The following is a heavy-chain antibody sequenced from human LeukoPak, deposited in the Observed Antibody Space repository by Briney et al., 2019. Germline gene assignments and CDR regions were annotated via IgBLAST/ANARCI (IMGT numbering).Heavy chain of an antibody. V-gene: IGHV3-30*03. CDR2: ISYDGSNK. Sequence: GGSLRLSCAASGLTFSSYSMNWVRQAPGKGLEWVAVISYDGSNKYYADSVKGRFTISRDNSKNTLYLQMNSLRAEDTAVYYCARDLGYGGCYWGQGTLVTVSS. D-gene: IGHD5-12*01. CDR3: ARDLGYGGCY. CDR1: GLTFSSYS. J-gene: IGHJ4*02.